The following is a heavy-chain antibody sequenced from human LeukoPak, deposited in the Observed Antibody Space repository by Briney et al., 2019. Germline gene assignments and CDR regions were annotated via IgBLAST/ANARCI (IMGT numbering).Heavy chain of an antibody. CDR3: AREFFGVVIQGFDC. V-gene: IGHV3-21*04. Sequence: GGSLRLSCAASGFTFSSYSMNWVRQAPGKGLEWVSSISSSSSYIYYADSVKGRFTISRDNAKNSLYLQMNSLRAEDTALYYCAREFFGVVIQGFDCWGQGTLVTVSS. CDR1: GFTFSSYS. J-gene: IGHJ4*02. CDR2: ISSSSSYI. D-gene: IGHD3-3*01.